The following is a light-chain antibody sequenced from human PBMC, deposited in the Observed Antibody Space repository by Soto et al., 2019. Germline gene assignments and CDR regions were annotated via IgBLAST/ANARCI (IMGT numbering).Light chain of an antibody. CDR1: DDISNY. CDR2: DAS. J-gene: IGKJ3*01. Sequence: DIQMTQSPSSLSASVGDRVTITCQASDDISNYLNWYQQEPGKAPKVLIYDASHLESGVPSRLSGGGSGTEFTFTISSLQAEGIATYYCQQYANLPLTFGPGTKVDTK. CDR3: QQYANLPLT. V-gene: IGKV1-33*01.